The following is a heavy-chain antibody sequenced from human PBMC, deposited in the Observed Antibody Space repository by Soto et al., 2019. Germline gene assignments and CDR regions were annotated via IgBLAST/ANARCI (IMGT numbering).Heavy chain of an antibody. V-gene: IGHV3-74*01. D-gene: IGHD3-10*01. CDR1: GFTFSTYW. CDR2: INSGGSGT. CDR3: AREALSGFYNHMDV. J-gene: IGHJ6*03. Sequence: EVQLVESGGGLVQPGGSLRLSCEVSGFTFSTYWMHWVRQAPGKGLVWVSRINSGGSGTTYADSVKGRFIISRDNAKNTLSLQMNSLRAEDTAVYYCAREALSGFYNHMDVWGKGTPVTVSS.